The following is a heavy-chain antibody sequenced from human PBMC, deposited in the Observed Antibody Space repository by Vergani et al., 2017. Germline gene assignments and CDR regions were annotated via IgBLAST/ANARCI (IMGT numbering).Heavy chain of an antibody. CDR2: ISGSGGST. J-gene: IGHJ4*02. D-gene: IGHD4-23*01. CDR1: GFTFSSYA. V-gene: IGHV3-23*04. Sequence: VQLVESGGGVVQPGRSLRLSCAAAGFTFSSYAMSWVRQAPGKGLEWVSAISGSGGSTYYADSVKGRFTISRDNSKNTLYLQMNSLRAEDTAVYYCAKDLYGTVVTPTDYGGQGTLVSVSS. CDR3: AKDLYGTVVTPTDY.